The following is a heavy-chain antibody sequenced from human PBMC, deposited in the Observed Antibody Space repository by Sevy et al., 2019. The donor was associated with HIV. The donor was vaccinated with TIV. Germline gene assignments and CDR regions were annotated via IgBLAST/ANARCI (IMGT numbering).Heavy chain of an antibody. CDR2: IKQDGSEQ. V-gene: IGHV3-7*01. CDR3: ASDYY. CDR1: GLIFSSHW. J-gene: IGHJ4*02. Sequence: GGSLRLSCVASGLIFSSHWMTWVRQAPGKGLEWVDTIKQDGSEQYYVDSVMGRFTSSRDNAKNSVYLEMSSRRVENTAMYFCASDYYWGQGTLITVSS.